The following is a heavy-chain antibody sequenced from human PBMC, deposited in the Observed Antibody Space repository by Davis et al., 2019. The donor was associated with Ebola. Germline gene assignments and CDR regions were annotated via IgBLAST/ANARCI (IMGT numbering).Heavy chain of an antibody. V-gene: IGHV1-18*01. Sequence: ASVKVSCKASGYTFTSYGISWVRQAPGQGLEWMGWISAYNGNTNYAQKLQGRVTITADKSTSTAYMELSSLRSEDTAVYYCARGPEGSYYYGSGSYPAGMDVWGQGTTVTVSS. J-gene: IGHJ6*02. CDR2: ISAYNGNT. D-gene: IGHD3-10*01. CDR3: ARGPEGSYYYGSGSYPAGMDV. CDR1: GYTFTSYG.